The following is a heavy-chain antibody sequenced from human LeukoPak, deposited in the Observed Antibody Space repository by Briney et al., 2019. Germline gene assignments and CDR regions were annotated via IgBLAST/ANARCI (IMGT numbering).Heavy chain of an antibody. J-gene: IGHJ5*02. CDR3: AREGKVAHWFDP. Sequence: GAPVKVSCKASGYTFSNYYIHWVRQAPGQGLEWMGWINPNSGGTNYAQKFQGRVTMTRDTSISTAYMELSRLRSDDTAVHYCAREGKVAHWFDPWGQGTLVTVSS. V-gene: IGHV1-2*02. D-gene: IGHD2-15*01. CDR1: GYTFSNYY. CDR2: INPNSGGT.